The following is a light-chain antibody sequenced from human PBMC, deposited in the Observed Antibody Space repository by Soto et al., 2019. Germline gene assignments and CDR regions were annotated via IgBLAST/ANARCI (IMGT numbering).Light chain of an antibody. J-gene: IGKJ5*01. CDR1: QSVSNTY. Sequence: EIVLTQSPGTLSLSPGERATLSCRASQSVSNTYLAWYQQKPGQTPRLLIYGVSSRATGIPDRFSGSGSGTDFTLTISRLEPEDFAVYYCQQYGSSITFGQGTRLEIK. CDR3: QQYGSSIT. CDR2: GVS. V-gene: IGKV3-20*01.